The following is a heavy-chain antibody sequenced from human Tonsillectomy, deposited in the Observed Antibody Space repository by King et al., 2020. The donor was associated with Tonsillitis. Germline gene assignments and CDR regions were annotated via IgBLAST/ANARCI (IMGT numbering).Heavy chain of an antibody. Sequence: DVQLVESGGGLVQPGGSLRLSCAASGFTFSSYALSWVRQAPGRGLDWVSGISGSGGGTYYADSVKGRFTISRDTSKNTLDLQMNSLRAEDTAVYYCAKSLRGGITVAGTIDYWGQGTLVTVSS. D-gene: IGHD6-19*01. J-gene: IGHJ4*02. CDR3: AKSLRGGITVAGTIDY. V-gene: IGHV3-23*04. CDR2: ISGSGGGT. CDR1: GFTFSSYA.